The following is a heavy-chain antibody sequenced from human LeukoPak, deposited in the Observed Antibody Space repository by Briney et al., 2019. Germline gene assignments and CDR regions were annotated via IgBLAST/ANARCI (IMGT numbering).Heavy chain of an antibody. CDR1: GFTFSSYA. D-gene: IGHD6-19*01. J-gene: IGHJ4*02. CDR2: ISSNGGST. Sequence: GGSLRLSCAASGFTFSSYAMHWVRQAPGKGLEYVSAISSNGGSTYYANSVKGRFTISRDNSKNTLYLQMGSLRAEDMAVYYCARQLSRYSSGWSPFDYWGQGTLVTVSS. CDR3: ARQLSRYSSGWSPFDY. V-gene: IGHV3-64*01.